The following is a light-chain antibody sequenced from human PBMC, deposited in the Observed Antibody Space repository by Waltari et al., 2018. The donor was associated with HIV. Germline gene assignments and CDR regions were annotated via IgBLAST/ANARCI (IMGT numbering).Light chain of an antibody. Sequence: QLVLTQSPSASASLGASVKLTCTLSSGHRSYALPWHQQQPEKGPRYLMKLNSDGSHSKGDGIPDRFSGSSSGAERYLTISSLQSEDEADYYCQTWGTGHVVFGGGTKLTVL. CDR2: LNSDGSH. V-gene: IGLV4-69*01. CDR3: QTWGTGHVV. CDR1: SGHRSYA. J-gene: IGLJ2*01.